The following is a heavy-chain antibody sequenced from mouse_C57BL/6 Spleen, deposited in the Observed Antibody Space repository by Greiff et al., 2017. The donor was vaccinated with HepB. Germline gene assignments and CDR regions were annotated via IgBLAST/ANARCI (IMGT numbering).Heavy chain of an antibody. CDR3: ARYDYYGSSWDYYAMDY. CDR2: IHPNSGST. CDR1: GYTFTSYW. J-gene: IGHJ4*01. Sequence: VQLQQSGAELVKPGASVKLSCKASGYTFTSYWMHWVKQRPGQGLEWIGMIHPNSGSTNYNEKFKSKATLTVDKSSSTAYMQLSSLTSEDSAVYYCARYDYYGSSWDYYAMDYWGQGTSVTVSS. D-gene: IGHD1-1*01. V-gene: IGHV1-64*01.